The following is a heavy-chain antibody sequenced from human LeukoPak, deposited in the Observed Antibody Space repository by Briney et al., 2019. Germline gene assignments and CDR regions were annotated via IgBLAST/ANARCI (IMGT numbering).Heavy chain of an antibody. Sequence: GGSLRLSCAASGFTFSSYAMSWVRQAPGKRLEWVSAISGSGGITYYAGSVKGRFPISRDNSKNTVYLQMESLRVEDTAVYYCASEAAESYGMDVWGQGTTVTVSS. CDR1: GFTFSSYA. CDR2: ISGSGGIT. D-gene: IGHD3-10*01. CDR3: ASEAAESYGMDV. V-gene: IGHV3-23*01. J-gene: IGHJ6*02.